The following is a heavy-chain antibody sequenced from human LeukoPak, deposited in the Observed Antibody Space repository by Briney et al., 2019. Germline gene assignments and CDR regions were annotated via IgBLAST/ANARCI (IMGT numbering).Heavy chain of an antibody. CDR3: VRGGNYGSFDY. J-gene: IGHJ4*02. CDR1: GFGLSNYR. CDR2: IKQDGNDE. V-gene: IGHV3-7*01. Sequence: PGGSLRLSCAASGFGLSNYRMSWVRQAPGKGLEWVANIKQDGNDEWYVDSVKGRFTISRDNAKSSLFLQMNSLRAEDTAVYYCVRGGNYGSFDYWGQGTLVIVSS. D-gene: IGHD1-7*01.